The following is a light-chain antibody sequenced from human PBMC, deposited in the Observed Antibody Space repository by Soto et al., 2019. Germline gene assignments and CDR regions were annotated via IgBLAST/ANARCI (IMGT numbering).Light chain of an antibody. J-gene: IGLJ3*02. V-gene: IGLV2-8*01. CDR2: EVN. Sequence: QSALTQPPSASGSPGQSVTLSCTGTSSDVGAYNSFSWYQQHSGKAPKLMIYEVNKRPSGVPDRFSGSKSGNTASLTVSGLQAEDEADYYCSSYAGGNKLLFGGGTKLTVL. CDR3: SSYAGGNKLL. CDR1: SSDVGAYNS.